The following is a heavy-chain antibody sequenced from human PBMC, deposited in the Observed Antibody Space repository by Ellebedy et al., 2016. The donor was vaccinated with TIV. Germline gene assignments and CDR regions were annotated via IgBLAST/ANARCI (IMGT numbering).Heavy chain of an antibody. J-gene: IGHJ6*02. V-gene: IGHV3-64D*06. D-gene: IGHD3-10*01. CDR3: VHGLYGSGSSRHRYYYYGMAV. CDR2: ISNDGDAT. Sequence: GESLKISCSPSGFTFSLYVMHWVRQAPGKGLEYVSGISNDGDATYYADSVKGRCTISRDNSKNTLYLQLSSLRAEDTAVYYCVHGLYGSGSSRHRYYYYGMAVWGQGTTVTVSS. CDR1: GFTFSLYV.